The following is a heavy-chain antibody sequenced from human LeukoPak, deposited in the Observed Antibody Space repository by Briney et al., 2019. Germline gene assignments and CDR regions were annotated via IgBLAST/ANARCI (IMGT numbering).Heavy chain of an antibody. CDR3: ARDRFTYGDRLQYYFDY. V-gene: IGHV1-69*13. CDR1: GGTFSSNA. CDR2: IIPIFGTA. D-gene: IGHD4-17*01. Sequence: ASVKVSCKASGGTFSSNAISWVRQAPGQGLEWVGGIIPIFGTANYAQKFQGRVTITADESTSTAYMELSSLRSEDTAVYYCARDRFTYGDRLQYYFDYWGQGTLVTVSS. J-gene: IGHJ4*02.